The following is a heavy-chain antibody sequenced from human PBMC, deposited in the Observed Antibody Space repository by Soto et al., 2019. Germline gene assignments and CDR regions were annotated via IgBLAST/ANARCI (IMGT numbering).Heavy chain of an antibody. CDR1: GGSINSYY. D-gene: IGHD3-16*01. J-gene: IGHJ4*02. CDR2: ISYSGNT. CDR3: ARHSFGGYETFDY. V-gene: IGHV4-59*08. Sequence: PSETLSLTCTVSGGSINSYYWSWIRQPPGKGLEWLGYISYSGNTDYSPSINSRVAMSLDMSKNQFSLNLNSVTAADTAVYYCARHSFGGYETFDYWGQGTLVTVSS.